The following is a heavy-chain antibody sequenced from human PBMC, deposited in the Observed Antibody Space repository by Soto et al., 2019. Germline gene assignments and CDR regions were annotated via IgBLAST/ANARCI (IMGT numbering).Heavy chain of an antibody. CDR3: ASRSSWPRSGYYYYYGMDV. J-gene: IGHJ6*02. CDR1: GGSISSSSYY. Sequence: QLQLQESGPGLVKPSETLSLTCTVSGGSISSSSYYWGWIRQPPGKGLEWIGSIYYSGSTYYNPSLKSRVTISVDTSKNQFSLKLSSVTAADTAVYYCASRSSWPRSGYYYYYGMDVWGQGTTVTVSS. V-gene: IGHV4-39*01. D-gene: IGHD6-13*01. CDR2: IYYSGST.